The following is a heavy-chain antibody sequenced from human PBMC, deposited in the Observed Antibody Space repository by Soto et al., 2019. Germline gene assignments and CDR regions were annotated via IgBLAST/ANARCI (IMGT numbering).Heavy chain of an antibody. CDR2: IYYSGST. V-gene: IGHV4-61*01. Sequence: QVQLQESGPGLVKPSETLSLTCTVSGGSVSSGSYYWSLIRQPPGKGLEWIGYIYYSGSTNYNPSLKSRVTISEDTSKNQSSLKLSSVTAADTAVYCCARGWRGWFDPWGQGTLVTVSS. D-gene: IGHD2-15*01. CDR3: ARGWRGWFDP. CDR1: GGSVSSGSYY. J-gene: IGHJ5*02.